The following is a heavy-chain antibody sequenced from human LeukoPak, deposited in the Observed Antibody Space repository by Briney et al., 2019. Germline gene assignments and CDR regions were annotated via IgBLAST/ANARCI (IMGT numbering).Heavy chain of an antibody. CDR1: GFTFSSYA. Sequence: GGSLRLSCTASGFTFSSYAMSWVRQAPGKGLEWVAVISYDGSNKYDADSVKGRFTISRDNSKNTLYLQMNKLRVEDTAVYYCAKSSLRGHSLWYFDLWGRGTPVTVSS. J-gene: IGHJ2*01. V-gene: IGHV3-30*18. CDR3: AKSSLRGHSLWYFDL. D-gene: IGHD3-10*01. CDR2: ISYDGSNK.